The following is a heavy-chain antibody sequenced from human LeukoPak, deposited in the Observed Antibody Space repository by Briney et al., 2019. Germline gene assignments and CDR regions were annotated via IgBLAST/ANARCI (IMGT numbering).Heavy chain of an antibody. CDR2: IHASGST. Sequence: SETLSLTCTVSGGPISSYYWTWIRQPAGKGPEWIGRIHASGSTNYNPSLKSRVNMSVDTPKNQFSLKLNSVTAADTAVYYCARVTDPRYNWFDPWGQGTLVTVSS. CDR3: ARVTDPRYNWFDP. J-gene: IGHJ5*02. V-gene: IGHV4-4*07. CDR1: GGPISSYY. D-gene: IGHD2-21*02.